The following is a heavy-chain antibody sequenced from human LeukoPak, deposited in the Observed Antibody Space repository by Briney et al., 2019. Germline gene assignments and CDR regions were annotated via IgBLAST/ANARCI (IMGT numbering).Heavy chain of an antibody. D-gene: IGHD2-15*01. Sequence: GGSLRLSCAASGISFSNYSMNWVRQAPGKGLEWVSLISSSSRFIYYGDSVKGRFTISRDNAKKSLYLQMNSLRAEDTAVYYCARLPDCSGGSCYWIGYYYYMDVWGKGTTVTVSS. CDR2: ISSSSRFI. CDR3: ARLPDCSGGSCYWIGYYYYMDV. V-gene: IGHV3-21*01. CDR1: GISFSNYS. J-gene: IGHJ6*03.